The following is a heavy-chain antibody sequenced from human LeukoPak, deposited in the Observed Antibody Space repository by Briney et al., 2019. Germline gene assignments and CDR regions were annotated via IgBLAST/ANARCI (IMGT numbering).Heavy chain of an antibody. J-gene: IGHJ3*02. CDR2: IYYSGST. D-gene: IGHD6-13*01. CDR3: ARDISSWSNAFDI. V-gene: IGHV4-59*01. Sequence: SETLSLTCTVSGGSLSSYYWSWIRQPPGKGLEWIGYIYYSGSTNYNPSLKSRVTISVDTSKNQFSLKLSSVTAADTAVYYCARDISSWSNAFDIWGQGTMVTVSS. CDR1: GGSLSSYY.